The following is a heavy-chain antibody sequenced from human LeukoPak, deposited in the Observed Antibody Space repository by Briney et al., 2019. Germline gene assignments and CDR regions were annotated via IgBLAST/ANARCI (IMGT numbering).Heavy chain of an antibody. D-gene: IGHD3-10*01. CDR1: GYTFTGYY. Sequence: ASVKVSCKASGYTFTGYYMHWVRQAPGQGLEWMGWINPNSDVTNYAQKFQGRVTMTRDTSISTAYMKLSRLRSDDTAVYYCARGLGSLQADYWGQGTLVIVSS. CDR3: ARGLGSLQADY. V-gene: IGHV1-2*02. J-gene: IGHJ4*02. CDR2: INPNSDVT.